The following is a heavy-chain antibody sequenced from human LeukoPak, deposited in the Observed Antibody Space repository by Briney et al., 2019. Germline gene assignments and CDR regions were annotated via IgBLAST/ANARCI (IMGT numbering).Heavy chain of an antibody. Sequence: GGSLSLSCAASGFTFSSYSMNWVRQAPGKGLEWVSSISSSSSYIYYADSVKGRFTISRDNAKNSLYLQMNSLRAEDTAVYYSARSMTTVVDSAFDIWGQGTMVTVSS. V-gene: IGHV3-21*01. D-gene: IGHD4-23*01. J-gene: IGHJ3*02. CDR2: ISSSSSYI. CDR3: ARSMTTVVDSAFDI. CDR1: GFTFSSYS.